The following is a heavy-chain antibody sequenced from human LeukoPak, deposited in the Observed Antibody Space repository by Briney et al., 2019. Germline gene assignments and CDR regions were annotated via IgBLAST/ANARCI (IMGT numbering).Heavy chain of an antibody. CDR2: ISGSGGST. Sequence: GSLRLSCAASGFTFSSYAMSWVRQAPGKGLEWVSAISGSGGSTYYADFVKGRFTISRDNSKNTLYLQMNSLRAEDTAVYYCAKDFTMIVVVMGHDAFDIWGQGTMVTVSS. J-gene: IGHJ3*02. V-gene: IGHV3-23*01. CDR1: GFTFSSYA. D-gene: IGHD3-22*01. CDR3: AKDFTMIVVVMGHDAFDI.